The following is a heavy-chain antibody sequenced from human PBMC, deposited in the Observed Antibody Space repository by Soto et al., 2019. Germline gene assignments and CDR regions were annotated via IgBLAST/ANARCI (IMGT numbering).Heavy chain of an antibody. CDR3: AAVTTLHSSYYFDY. V-gene: IGHV4-31*03. Sequence: SETLSLTCTVSGGSISSGGYYWSWIRLRPGKGLEWIGYIYYSGSTYYNPSLKSRVTISVDTSKNQFSLKLSSVTAADTAVYYCAAVTTLHSSYYFDYWGQGTLVTVSS. J-gene: IGHJ4*02. CDR2: IYYSGST. CDR1: GGSISSGGYY. D-gene: IGHD4-4*01.